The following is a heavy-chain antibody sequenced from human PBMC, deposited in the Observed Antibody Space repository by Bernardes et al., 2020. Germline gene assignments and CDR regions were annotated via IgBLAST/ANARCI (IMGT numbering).Heavy chain of an antibody. Sequence: GWSLRLSCAASGFTFSSYWMHWVRQVPGKGLVWVSRINSDGRSTGYADSVKGRFTISRDNAKNTLFLQMGSLRAEDSALYYCARGSDGSGTPQHYWGQGTLVTVSS. CDR3: ARGSDGSGTPQHY. J-gene: IGHJ4*02. CDR2: INSDGRST. CDR1: GFTFSSYW. D-gene: IGHD3-10*01. V-gene: IGHV3-74*01.